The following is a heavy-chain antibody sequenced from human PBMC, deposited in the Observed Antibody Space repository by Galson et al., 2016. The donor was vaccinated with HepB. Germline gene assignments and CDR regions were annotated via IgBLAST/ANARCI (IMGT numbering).Heavy chain of an antibody. D-gene: IGHD1-14*01. J-gene: IGHJ4*02. V-gene: IGHV3-30-3*02. CDR3: AKREPVIDY. CDR1: GFTFSSYA. Sequence: LRLSCAASGFTFSSYAMHWVRQAPGKGLEWVAVISYDGSNKYYADSVKGRFTISRDNSKNTLYLQMNSLRAEDTAVYYCAKREPVIDYWGQGTLVTVSS. CDR2: ISYDGSNK.